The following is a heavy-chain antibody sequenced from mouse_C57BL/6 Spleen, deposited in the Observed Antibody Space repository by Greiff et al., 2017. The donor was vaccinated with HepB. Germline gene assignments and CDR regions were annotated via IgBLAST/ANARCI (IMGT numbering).Heavy chain of an antibody. D-gene: IGHD1-1*01. CDR2: IDPSDSYT. V-gene: IGHV1-50*01. Sequence: QVQLQQPGAELVKPGASVKLSCKASGYTFTSYWMQWVKQRPGQGLEWIGEIDPSDSYTNYNQKFEGKATLTVDTSSSTAYMQLSSLTSEDSAVYYCARRYGRPYWYFDVWGTGTTVTVSS. J-gene: IGHJ1*03. CDR1: GYTFTSYW. CDR3: ARRYGRPYWYFDV.